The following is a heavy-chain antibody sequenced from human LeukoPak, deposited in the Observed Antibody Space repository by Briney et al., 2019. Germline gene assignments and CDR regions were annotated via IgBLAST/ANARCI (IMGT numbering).Heavy chain of an antibody. CDR2: IDPSDSYT. D-gene: IGHD3-9*01. CDR1: GYSFTSYW. CDR3: ARPILTGYYSDAFDI. J-gene: IGHJ3*02. V-gene: IGHV5-10-1*01. Sequence: PGESLRISCKGSGYSFTSYWISWVRQMPGKGLEWMGRIDPSDSYTNYSPSLQGHVTISADKSISTAYLQWSSLKASDTAMYYCARPILTGYYSDAFDIWGQGTMVTVSS.